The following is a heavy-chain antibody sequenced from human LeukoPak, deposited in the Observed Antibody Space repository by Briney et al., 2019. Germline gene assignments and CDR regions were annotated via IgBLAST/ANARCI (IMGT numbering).Heavy chain of an antibody. CDR1: GFSFTTSW. D-gene: IGHD1-14*01. CDR3: ARGVWSSRNAFDI. V-gene: IGHV3-7*01. Sequence: GGSLRLSCAASGFSFTTSWMSWVRQAPGKGLEWVANIKPDATEKHYVDTVRGRFTISRDNAQNSLSLEMSSLRAEDTAVYYCARGVWSSRNAFDIWGQGTMVTVSS. CDR2: IKPDATEK. J-gene: IGHJ3*02.